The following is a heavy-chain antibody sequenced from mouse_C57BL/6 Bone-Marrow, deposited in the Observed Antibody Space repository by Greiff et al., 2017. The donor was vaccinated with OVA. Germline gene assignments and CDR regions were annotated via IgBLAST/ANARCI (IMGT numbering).Heavy chain of an antibody. Sequence: EVKVVESGGGLVKPGGSLKLSCAASGFTFSSYAMSWVRQTPEKRLEWVATISDGGSYTYYPDNVKGRFTISRDNAKNNLYLQMSHLKSEDTAMYYCARGGGVVAEGFFDYWGQGTTLTVAS. CDR1: GFTFSSYA. D-gene: IGHD1-1*01. CDR3: ARGGGVVAEGFFDY. CDR2: ISDGGSYT. J-gene: IGHJ2*01. V-gene: IGHV5-4*03.